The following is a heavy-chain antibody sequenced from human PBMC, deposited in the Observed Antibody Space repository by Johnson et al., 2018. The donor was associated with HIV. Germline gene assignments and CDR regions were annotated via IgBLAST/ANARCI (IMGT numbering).Heavy chain of an antibody. D-gene: IGHD3-22*01. CDR2: IRNDGSAT. V-gene: IGHV3-74*02. CDR3: ARGLDYYDSSGFRSASFDI. J-gene: IGHJ3*02. CDR1: GFDFSSSW. Sequence: MLLVESGGGLVQPGGSLRLSCAASGFDFSSSWMHWVRQAPGKGLVWVSRIRNDGSATTYADSVKGRFTISSDNSRNALYLQMNSLRAEDTAVYYCARGLDYYDSSGFRSASFDIWGQGTMVTVSS.